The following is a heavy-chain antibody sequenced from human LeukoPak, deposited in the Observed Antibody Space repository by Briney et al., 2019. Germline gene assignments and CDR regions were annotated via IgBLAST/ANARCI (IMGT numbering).Heavy chain of an antibody. D-gene: IGHD3-3*01. V-gene: IGHV1-8*01. CDR2: MNPNSGNT. Sequence: RASVKVSCKASGYTFTSYDINWVRQATGQGLEWMRWMNPNSGNTGYAQKFQGRVTMTRNTSISTAYMELSSLRSGDTAVYYCARSLDDFWSGYFPDYWGQGTLVTVSS. CDR3: ARSLDDFWSGYFPDY. J-gene: IGHJ4*02. CDR1: GYTFTSYD.